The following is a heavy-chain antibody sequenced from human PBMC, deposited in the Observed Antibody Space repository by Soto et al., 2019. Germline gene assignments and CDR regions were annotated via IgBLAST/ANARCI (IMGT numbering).Heavy chain of an antibody. D-gene: IGHD5-12*01. CDR1: GGSISSSNW. CDR3: ASGYSGYDWDYYYYGMDV. V-gene: IGHV4-4*02. J-gene: IGHJ6*02. Sequence: PSETLSLTCAVSGGSISSSNWWSWVRQPPGKGLEWIGEIYHSGSTNYNPSLKSRVTISVDKSKNQFSLKLSSVTAADTAVYYCASGYSGYDWDYYYYGMDVWGQGTTVTVSS. CDR2: IYHSGST.